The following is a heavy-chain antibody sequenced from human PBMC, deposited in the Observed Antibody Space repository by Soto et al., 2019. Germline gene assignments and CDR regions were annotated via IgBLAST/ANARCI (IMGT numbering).Heavy chain of an antibody. CDR3: ARDPNAIFYT. D-gene: IGHD3-3*01. CDR1: GGSISGGGYY. Sequence: QVQLQESGPGLVKPSQTLSLTCTVSGGSISGGGYYWSWLRQHPGRGLEWIGFIYGSGSTYYNPSLKSRVTISVDTSQNLFSLKLSSVTAADTAVYYCARDPNAIFYTWGQGTLVTVSS. J-gene: IGHJ5*02. V-gene: IGHV4-31*03. CDR2: IYGSGST.